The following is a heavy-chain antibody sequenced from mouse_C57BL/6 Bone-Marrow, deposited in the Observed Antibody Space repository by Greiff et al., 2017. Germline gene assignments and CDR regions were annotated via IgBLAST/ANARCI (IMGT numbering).Heavy chain of an antibody. CDR3: ARVRLRDSFYFDY. CDR1: GYSFTSYY. CDR2: IYPGSGNT. D-gene: IGHD3-2*02. Sequence: QVQLKQSGPELVKPGASVKISCKASGYSFTSYYIHWVKQRPGQGLEWIGWIYPGSGNTKYNEKFKGKATLTADTSSSNAYLQLSSLTYEDSAVYYCARVRLRDSFYFDYWGQGTTLTVSS. J-gene: IGHJ2*01. V-gene: IGHV1-66*01.